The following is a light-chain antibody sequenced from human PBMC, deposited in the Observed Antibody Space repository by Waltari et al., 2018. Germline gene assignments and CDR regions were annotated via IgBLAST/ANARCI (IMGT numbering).Light chain of an antibody. Sequence: EIVLTQSPGTLSLSRGERATLSCRARQTVRTTYLAWYQQKPGQAPTLLVYGASSRATGIPDRFSGSGSGTDFSLTNSSLEPEDFAVYYCQQYDISPLTFGGGTKVESK. J-gene: IGKJ4*01. CDR2: GAS. CDR1: QTVRTTY. V-gene: IGKV3-20*01. CDR3: QQYDISPLT.